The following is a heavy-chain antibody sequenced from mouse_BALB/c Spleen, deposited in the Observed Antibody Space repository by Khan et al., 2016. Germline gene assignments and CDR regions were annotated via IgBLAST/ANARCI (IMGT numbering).Heavy chain of an antibody. Sequence: VQLKQSGAELVKPGASVKLSCTASGFNINDTYMHWVKQRPEQGLEWIGRIDPANGNTKYDPKFQGKATITADTSSNTAYLQLTSLTSEDTAVYYCARSPYDCDVGFAYWGQGTLVTVSA. V-gene: IGHV14-3*02. CDR1: GFNINDTY. CDR3: ARSPYDCDVGFAY. D-gene: IGHD2-4*01. J-gene: IGHJ3*01. CDR2: IDPANGNT.